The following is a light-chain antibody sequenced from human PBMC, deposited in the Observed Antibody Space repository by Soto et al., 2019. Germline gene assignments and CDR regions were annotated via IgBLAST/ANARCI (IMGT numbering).Light chain of an antibody. V-gene: IGKV2D-29*01. J-gene: IGKJ5*01. Sequence: DLFLTQAPLCLSVTPVQGASLSCELPQNILHSDGNTYLYWYLQKGGQPPQLLIYEVSKRFSGVPDRFSGSGSGTDFTLKISRVEAEDVGVYYCLRSVQPPITFGQGTRLEIK. CDR3: LRSVQPPIT. CDR2: EVS. CDR1: QNILHSDGNTY.